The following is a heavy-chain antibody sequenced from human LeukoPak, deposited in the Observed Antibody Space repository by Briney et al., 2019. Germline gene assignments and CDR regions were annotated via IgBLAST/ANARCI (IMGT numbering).Heavy chain of an antibody. D-gene: IGHD1-26*01. J-gene: IGHJ4*02. CDR3: VNWGYSSGSYYDPYYFDY. CDR2: ISGSGGST. Sequence: PGGSLRLSCAASGFTFSSYAMSWVRQAPGKGLEWVSAISGSGGSTYYADSVKGRFTISRDNSKNTLYLQMNSLRAEDTAVYYCVNWGYSSGSYYDPYYFDYWGQGTLVTVSS. V-gene: IGHV3-23*01. CDR1: GFTFSSYA.